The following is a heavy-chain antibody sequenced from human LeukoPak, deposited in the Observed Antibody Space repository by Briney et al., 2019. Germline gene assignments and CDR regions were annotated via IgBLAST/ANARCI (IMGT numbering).Heavy chain of an antibody. V-gene: IGHV4-30-2*01. D-gene: IGHD6-6*01. CDR3: ARTSIAARRANAFDI. Sequence: ASETLSLTCAVSGGSISSGGYSWSWIRQPPGKGLEWIGYIYHSGSTYYNPSLKSRVTISVDRSKNQFSLKLSSVTAADTVVYYCARTSIAARRANAFDIWGQGTMVTVSS. CDR1: GGSISSGGYS. CDR2: IYHSGST. J-gene: IGHJ3*02.